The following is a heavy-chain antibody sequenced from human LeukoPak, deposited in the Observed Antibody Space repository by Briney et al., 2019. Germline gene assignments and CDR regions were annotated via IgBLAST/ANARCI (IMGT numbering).Heavy chain of an antibody. D-gene: IGHD3-3*01. CDR1: GGSFSGYY. CDR3: ARDRVYDFWSGYPNWFDP. CDR2: INHSGST. J-gene: IGHJ5*02. Sequence: SETLPLTCAVYGGSFSGYYWSWLRQPPGKGLEWIGEINHSGSTNYNPSLKSRVTISVDTSKNQFSLKLSSVTAADTAVYYCARDRVYDFWSGYPNWFDPWGQGTLVTVSS. V-gene: IGHV4-34*01.